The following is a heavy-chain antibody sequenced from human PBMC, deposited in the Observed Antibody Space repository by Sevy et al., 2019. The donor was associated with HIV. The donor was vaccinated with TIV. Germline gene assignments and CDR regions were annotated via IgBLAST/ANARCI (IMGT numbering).Heavy chain of an antibody. J-gene: IGHJ3*02. CDR3: ARYSYGHRGAFDI. V-gene: IGHV3-23*01. CDR2: ISGSGGST. CDR1: GFTFSSYA. D-gene: IGHD5-18*01. Sequence: GGSLRLSCAASGFTFSSYAMSWVRQAPGKGLEWVSAISGSGGSTYYADSVKGRFTISRENSKNTLYLQMNSLRAEDTAVYYCARYSYGHRGAFDIWGQGTMVTVSS.